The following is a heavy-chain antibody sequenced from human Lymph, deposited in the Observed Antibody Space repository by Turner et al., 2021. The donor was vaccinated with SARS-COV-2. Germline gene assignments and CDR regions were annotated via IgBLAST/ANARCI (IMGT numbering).Heavy chain of an antibody. V-gene: IGHV3-53*01. CDR2: IYSGGST. CDR3: ARVLPYGDYFDF. CDR1: GFTVSSNY. J-gene: IGHJ4*02. D-gene: IGHD4-17*01. Sequence: EVQLVESGGGLIQPGGSLRLSCAASGFTVSSNYMSWVRQATGKGLEWVSLIYSGGSTLYADSVKGRFTISRDNSKNTLYLQMNSLRADDTAVYYCARVLPYGDYFDFWGQGTLVTVSS.